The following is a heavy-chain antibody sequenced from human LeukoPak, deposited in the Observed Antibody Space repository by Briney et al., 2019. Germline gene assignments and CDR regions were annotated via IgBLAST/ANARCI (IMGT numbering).Heavy chain of an antibody. J-gene: IGHJ5*02. V-gene: IGHV4-59*01. CDR1: GGSISIYY. D-gene: IGHD4-17*01. CDR3: ARGDYGDRFDP. Sequence: PSETLSLTCTVSGGSISIYYWSWIRQPPGKGLEWIGYIYYSGSTNYNPSLKSRVTISVDTSKNQFSLKLSSVTAADTAVYYCARGDYGDRFDPWGQGTLVTVSS. CDR2: IYYSGST.